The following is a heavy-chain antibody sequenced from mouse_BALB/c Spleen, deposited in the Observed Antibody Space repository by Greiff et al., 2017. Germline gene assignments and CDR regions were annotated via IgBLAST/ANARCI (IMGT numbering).Heavy chain of an antibody. V-gene: IGHV5-6*01. CDR3: ARQANWDRRGDMDV. J-gene: IGHJ1*01. D-gene: IGHD4-1*01. Sequence: EVKLVESGGDLVKPGGSLKLSCAASGFTFSSYGMSWVRQTPDKRLEWVATISSGGSYTYYPDSVKGRFTISRDNAKNTLYLQMSSLKSEDTAMYYCARQANWDRRGDMDVWGEGTTVTVSS. CDR1: GFTFSSYG. CDR2: ISSGGSYT.